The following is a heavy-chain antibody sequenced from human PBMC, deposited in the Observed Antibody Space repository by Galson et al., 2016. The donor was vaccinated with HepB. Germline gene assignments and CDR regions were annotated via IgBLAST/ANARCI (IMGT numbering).Heavy chain of an antibody. CDR2: IFHNGRT. CDR3: AKTYTYGLRFDY. J-gene: IGHJ4*02. Sequence: TLSLTCSVSGGSIGSGGYSWTWIRQPPGKGLEYIGYIFHNGRTYYNPSLNSRVTISIDRSKNQFSLKLSSVTAADTAVYYCAKTYTYGLRFDYWGQGTLVTVSS. D-gene: IGHD5-18*01. CDR1: GGSIGSGGYS. V-gene: IGHV4-30-2*01.